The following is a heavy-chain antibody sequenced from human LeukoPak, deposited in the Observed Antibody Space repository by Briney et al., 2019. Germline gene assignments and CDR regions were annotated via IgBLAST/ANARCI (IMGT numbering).Heavy chain of an antibody. Sequence: SETLSLTCTVSGGSISSSSSYYWGWIRQPPGKGLEWIGSINYSGSTFYNPSLKSRVAISVDTSKNHFSLSLSSVTAAGTAVYYCARHPGMDYWGQGTLVTVSS. CDR2: INYSGST. V-gene: IGHV4-39*01. CDR1: GGSISSSSSYY. J-gene: IGHJ4*02. CDR3: ARHPGMDY.